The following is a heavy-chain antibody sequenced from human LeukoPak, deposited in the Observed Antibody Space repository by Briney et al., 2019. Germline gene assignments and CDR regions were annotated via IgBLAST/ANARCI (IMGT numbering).Heavy chain of an antibody. CDR2: IYYSGGT. CDR1: GGSISSYY. V-gene: IGHV4-59*01. Sequence: KPSETLSLTCTVSGGSISSYYWSWIRQPPGKGLEWIGYIYYSGGTNYNPSLKSRVTISVDTSKNQFSLKLSSVTAADTAVYYCACEGNAFDIWGQGTMVTVSS. CDR3: ACEGNAFDI. J-gene: IGHJ3*02.